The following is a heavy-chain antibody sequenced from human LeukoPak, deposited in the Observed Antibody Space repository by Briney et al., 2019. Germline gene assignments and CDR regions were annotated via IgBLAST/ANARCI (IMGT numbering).Heavy chain of an antibody. CDR1: GFTFSSYA. CDR2: ISGSGGST. CDR3: AKDRGFLRGYSYGHRWYFDY. Sequence: PGGSLRLSCAASGFTFSSYAMSWVRQAPGKGLEWVSAISGSGGSTYYADSVKGRFTISRDNSKNTLYLQMNSLRAEDTAVYYCAKDRGFLRGYSYGHRWYFDYWGQGTLVTVSS. J-gene: IGHJ4*02. D-gene: IGHD5-18*01. V-gene: IGHV3-23*01.